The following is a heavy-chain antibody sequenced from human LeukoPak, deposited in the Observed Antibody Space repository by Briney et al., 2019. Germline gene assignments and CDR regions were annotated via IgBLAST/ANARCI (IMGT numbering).Heavy chain of an antibody. V-gene: IGHV4-4*07. D-gene: IGHD1-26*01. CDR1: GGSISSYY. CDR3: ARDKFHLVGATGDDAFDI. Sequence: PSETLSLTSTVSGGSISSYYWSWIRQPAGKGLEWIGRIYTSGSTNYNPSLKSRVTMPVDTSKNQFSLKLSSVTAAGTAVYYCARDKFHLVGATGDDAFDIWGQGTMVAVSS. J-gene: IGHJ3*02. CDR2: IYTSGST.